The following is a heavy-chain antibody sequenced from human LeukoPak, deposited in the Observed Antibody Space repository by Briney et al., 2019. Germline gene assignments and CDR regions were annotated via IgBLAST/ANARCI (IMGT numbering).Heavy chain of an antibody. Sequence: GGSLRLSCAASGFTFSSYGMHWVRQAPGKGLEWVAVISYDGSNKYYADSVKGRFTISRDNSKNTLYLQMNSLRAEDTAVYYCAKVRIAAAGNWFDPWGQGTLVTVSS. CDR2: ISYDGSNK. D-gene: IGHD6-13*01. J-gene: IGHJ5*02. CDR3: AKVRIAAAGNWFDP. V-gene: IGHV3-30*18. CDR1: GFTFSSYG.